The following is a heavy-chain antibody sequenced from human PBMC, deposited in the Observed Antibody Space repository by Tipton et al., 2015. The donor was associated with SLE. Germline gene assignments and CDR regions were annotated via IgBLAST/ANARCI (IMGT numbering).Heavy chain of an antibody. D-gene: IGHD1-26*01. J-gene: IGHJ2*01. V-gene: IGHV4-59*02. Sequence: TLSLTCDVSGASVSSHYWSWIRQSPGKGLEWMGYIHYNGSTNYNPSLTSRVTISVDTSKNQFSLKLSSVTAADTAVYYCARARGSYQGYWYFDLWGRGTLVTVSS. CDR1: GASVSSHY. CDR2: IHYNGST. CDR3: ARARGSYQGYWYFDL.